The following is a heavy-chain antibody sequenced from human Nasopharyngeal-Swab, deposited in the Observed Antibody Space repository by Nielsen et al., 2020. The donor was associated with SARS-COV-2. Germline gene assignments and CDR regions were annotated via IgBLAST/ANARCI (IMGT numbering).Heavy chain of an antibody. CDR3: ASGYDFWTGYGY. Sequence: AGSLTLSCAASAPTFSSYSTNWVRQAPGKGLEWVSSISSSSSYIYYADSVKGRCTISRDNAKNSLYLQMNSLRAADTAVYYCASGYDFWTGYGYWSPGTLATVSS. V-gene: IGHV3-21*01. D-gene: IGHD3-3*01. CDR1: APTFSSYS. CDR2: ISSSSSYI. J-gene: IGHJ4*02.